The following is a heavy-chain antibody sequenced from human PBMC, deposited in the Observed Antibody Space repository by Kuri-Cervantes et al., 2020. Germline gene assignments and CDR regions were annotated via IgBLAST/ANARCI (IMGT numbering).Heavy chain of an antibody. CDR2: IFGDTT. V-gene: IGHV3-66*01. D-gene: IGHD6-19*01. CDR1: GFTVSGNY. CDR3: AATVTTGWLNFDC. Sequence: GGSLRLSCAASGFTVSGNYMSWVRQAPGKGLEWVSVIFGDTTYYADSVKGSFTVSRHSSKNTVYLQMDSLRVEGTAVYYCAATVTTGWLNFDCWGHGTLVTVSS. J-gene: IGHJ4*01.